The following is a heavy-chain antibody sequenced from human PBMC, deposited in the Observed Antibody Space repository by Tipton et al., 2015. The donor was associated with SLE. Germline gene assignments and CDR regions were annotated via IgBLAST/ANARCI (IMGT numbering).Heavy chain of an antibody. V-gene: IGHV3-48*03. CDR1: GFTFSSYE. Sequence: SLRLSCAASGFTFSSYEMNWVRQAPGKGLEWVSYISSSGSTIYYADSVKGRFTISRDNAKNSPYLQMNSLRAEDTAVYYCAREGSYSSGWYWGQGTLVTVSS. CDR2: ISSSGSTI. D-gene: IGHD6-19*01. CDR3: AREGSYSSGWY. J-gene: IGHJ4*02.